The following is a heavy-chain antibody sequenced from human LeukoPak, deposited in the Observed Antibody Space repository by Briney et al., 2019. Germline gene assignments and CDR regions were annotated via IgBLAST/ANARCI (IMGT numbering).Heavy chain of an antibody. V-gene: IGHV3-30*02. CDR3: AKLPTARFDY. J-gene: IGHJ4*02. D-gene: IGHD4-17*01. Sequence: GGSLRLSCAASGFTFSSYWMHWVRQAPGKGLEWVAFIRYDGSNKYYADSVKGRFTISRDNSKNTLYLQMNSLRAEDTAVYYCAKLPTARFDYWGQGTLVTVSS. CDR2: IRYDGSNK. CDR1: GFTFSSYW.